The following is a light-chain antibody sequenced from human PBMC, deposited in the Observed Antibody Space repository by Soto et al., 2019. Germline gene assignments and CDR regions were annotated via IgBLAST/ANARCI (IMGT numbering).Light chain of an antibody. V-gene: IGLV1-47*01. CDR1: SSNIASNS. Sequence: QPVLTQPPSASGTPGQRVTISCSGSSSNIASNSVSWFQQLPGTAPKLLIYGSNQRPSGVPDRFSGSTSGTSASLAISGLRSEDEADYYCAAWDDSLSAWVFGGGTKLTVL. J-gene: IGLJ3*02. CDR2: GSN. CDR3: AAWDDSLSAWV.